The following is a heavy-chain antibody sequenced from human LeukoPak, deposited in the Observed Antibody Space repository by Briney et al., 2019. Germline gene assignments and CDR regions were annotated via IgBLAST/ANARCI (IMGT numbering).Heavy chain of an antibody. CDR3: AREYYDSSGYNWFDP. CDR2: IKQDGSEK. Sequence: PGGSLRLSCAASGFTFSSYAMHWVRQAPGKGLEWVANIKQDGSEKYYVDSVKGRFTISRDNAKNSLYLQMNSLRAEDTAVYYCAREYYDSSGYNWFDPWGQGTLVTVSS. V-gene: IGHV3-7*03. J-gene: IGHJ5*02. D-gene: IGHD3-22*01. CDR1: GFTFSSYA.